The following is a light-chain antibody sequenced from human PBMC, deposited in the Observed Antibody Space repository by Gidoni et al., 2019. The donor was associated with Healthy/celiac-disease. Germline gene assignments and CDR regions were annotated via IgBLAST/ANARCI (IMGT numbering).Light chain of an antibody. Sequence: QTALTQPASVSGSPGQSITISCTGTSRDVGGYNYVSWYQQHPGKAPNLMIYEVINRPSGVSNRFSCSKSGNTASLTISGLQAEDEADYYCSSYTSSSTYVFGPGTKVTVL. CDR3: SSYTSSSTYV. J-gene: IGLJ1*01. CDR2: EVI. V-gene: IGLV2-14*01. CDR1: SRDVGGYNY.